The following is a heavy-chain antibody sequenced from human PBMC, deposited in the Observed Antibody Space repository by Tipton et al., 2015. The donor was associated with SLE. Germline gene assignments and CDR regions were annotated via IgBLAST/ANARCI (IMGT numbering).Heavy chain of an antibody. CDR2: IAYSGST. Sequence: TLSLTCTVSGDSISSRSHYWGWIRQPPGKGLEWIGSIAYSGSTYYNPSLKSRVTISVDTSKNHFSLKVTSVTATDTAVYYCARGGGYPIYYYGLDVWGQGTTVTVSS. D-gene: IGHD3-16*01. V-gene: IGHV4-39*02. CDR3: ARGGGYPIYYYGLDV. CDR1: GDSISSRSHY. J-gene: IGHJ6*02.